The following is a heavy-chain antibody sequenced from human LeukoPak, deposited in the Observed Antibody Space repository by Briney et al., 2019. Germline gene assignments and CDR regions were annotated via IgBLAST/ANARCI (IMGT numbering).Heavy chain of an antibody. CDR3: ARGGGLTSFDS. CDR1: GFSFSTYG. V-gene: IGHV1-18*01. D-gene: IGHD3-10*01. J-gene: IGHJ4*02. Sequence: ASVKVSCKASGFSFSTYGFSWVRQAPGQGLEWMGWISAYNGKTDYAQKFQGRVTMTTDTSTTTVYMDLRRLRSDDTAGYFCARGGGLTSFDSWGQGTLITVSS. CDR2: ISAYNGKT.